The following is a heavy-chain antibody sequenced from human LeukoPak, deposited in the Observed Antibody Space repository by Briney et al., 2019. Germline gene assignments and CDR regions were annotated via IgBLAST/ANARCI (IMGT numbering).Heavy chain of an antibody. D-gene: IGHD6-6*01. CDR2: IWYDGSNK. CDR1: GFTFSSYG. V-gene: IGHV3-33*06. Sequence: PGGSLRLSCAASGFTFSSYGMHWVRQAPGKGLEWVAVIWYDGSNKYYADSVKGRFTISRDNSKNTLYLQMNSLRAEDTAVYYCAKDGYSSSSSDYWGQGTLVTASS. CDR3: AKDGYSSSSSDY. J-gene: IGHJ4*02.